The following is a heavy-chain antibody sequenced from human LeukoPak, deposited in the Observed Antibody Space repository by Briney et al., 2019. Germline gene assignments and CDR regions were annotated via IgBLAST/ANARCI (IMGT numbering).Heavy chain of an antibody. CDR2: INPNSGGT. D-gene: IGHD6-13*01. Sequence: ASVKVSCKASGYTFTGYYMHWVRQAPGQGLEWMGWINPNSGGTKYAQKFQGRVTMTRDTSISTAYMELSRLRSDDTAVYYCARTGYSSSYRFTGGYWGQGTLVTVSS. J-gene: IGHJ4*02. V-gene: IGHV1-2*02. CDR3: ARTGYSSSYRFTGGY. CDR1: GYTFTGYY.